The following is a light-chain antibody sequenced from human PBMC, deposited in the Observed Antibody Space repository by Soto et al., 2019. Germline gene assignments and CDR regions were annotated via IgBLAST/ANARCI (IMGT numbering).Light chain of an antibody. J-gene: IGKJ2*01. CDR1: QSVSSK. Sequence: ETLLPQSPSPLSLPPGERATLSCRASQSVSSKLAWYPPTPGQPPRLLIFDASARATGVPDRFNGLVSGTEFSLTLSGLQSDDFAVHDCQQYKDWHPYTCGQGTKVDIK. V-gene: IGKV3-15*01. CDR2: DAS. CDR3: QQYKDWHPYT.